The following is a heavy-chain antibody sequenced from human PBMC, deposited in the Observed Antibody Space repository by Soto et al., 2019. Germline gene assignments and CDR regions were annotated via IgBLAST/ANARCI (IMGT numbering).Heavy chain of an antibody. J-gene: IGHJ4*02. CDR1: GFTFSSYA. D-gene: IGHD3-3*01. Sequence: EVQLLESGGGLVQPGGSLRLSCAASGFTFSSYAMRWVRQAPGKGLEWVSAISGSGGSTYYADSVKGRFTNSRDNSKNALYLQMNSLRAEDTAVYYCANHLRVVAPFDYWGQGTLVTVSA. CDR3: ANHLRVVAPFDY. CDR2: ISGSGGST. V-gene: IGHV3-23*01.